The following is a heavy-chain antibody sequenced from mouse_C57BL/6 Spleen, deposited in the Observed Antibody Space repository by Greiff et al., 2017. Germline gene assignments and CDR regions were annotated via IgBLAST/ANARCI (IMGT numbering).Heavy chain of an antibody. D-gene: IGHD3-3*01. J-gene: IGHJ4*01. V-gene: IGHV14-1*01. CDR1: GFNIKDYY. CDR3: TTGLGDAMDY. CDR2: IDPEDGDT. Sequence: VQLQQSGAELVRPGASVKLSCTASGFNIKDYYMHWVKQRPEQGLEWIGRIDPEDGDTEYAPKFQGKATMTAYTSSNTAYLQLSSLTSEDTAVYYCTTGLGDAMDYWGQGTSVTVSS.